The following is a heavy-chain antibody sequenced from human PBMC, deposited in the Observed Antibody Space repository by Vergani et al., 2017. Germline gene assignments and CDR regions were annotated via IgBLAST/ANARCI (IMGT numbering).Heavy chain of an antibody. CDR3: AREGTYSSSGYGGYYYGMDV. CDR1: GFTFSSYW. CDR2: IKQDGSEK. D-gene: IGHD6-13*01. J-gene: IGHJ6*02. Sequence: EVQLVESGGGLVQPGGSLRLSCAASGFTFSSYWMSWVRQAPGKGLEWVANIKQDGSEKYYVDSVKGRFTISRDNAKNSLYLQMNSLRAEDTAVYYGAREGTYSSSGYGGYYYGMDVWGQGTTVTVSS. V-gene: IGHV3-7*03.